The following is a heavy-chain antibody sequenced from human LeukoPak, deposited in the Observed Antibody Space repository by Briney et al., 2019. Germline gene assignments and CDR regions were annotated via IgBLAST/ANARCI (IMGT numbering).Heavy chain of an antibody. J-gene: IGHJ4*02. V-gene: IGHV4-39*01. CDR3: ASPPSSGWSEFDY. CDR2: IYYSGST. D-gene: IGHD6-19*01. CDR1: GGSISSSSYY. Sequence: PSETLSLTCTVSGGSISSSSYYWGWIRQPPGKGQEWIGSIYYSGSTYYNPSLKSRVTISVDTSKNQFSLKLSSVTAADTAVYYCASPPSSGWSEFDYWGQGTLVTVSS.